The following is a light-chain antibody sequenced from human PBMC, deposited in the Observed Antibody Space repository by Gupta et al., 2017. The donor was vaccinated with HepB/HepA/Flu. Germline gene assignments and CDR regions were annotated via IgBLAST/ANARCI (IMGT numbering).Light chain of an antibody. CDR1: NIGTKS. CDR2: YDS. V-gene: IGLV3-21*03. J-gene: IGLJ2*01. Sequence: SYVLTQPPSVSVPPGKTASITCGGNNIGTKSVHWYQQKPGLAPLLVVVYDSDRPSGIPGRVACHSLSRNATTITSSGEDGDEADDYWYVSDNSSEPPFVFGGETKMTVL. CDR3: YVSDNSSEPPFV.